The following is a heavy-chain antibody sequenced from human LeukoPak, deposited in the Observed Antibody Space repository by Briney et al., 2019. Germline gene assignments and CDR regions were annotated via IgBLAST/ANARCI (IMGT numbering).Heavy chain of an antibody. CDR1: GYSISSDYY. V-gene: IGHV4-38-2*02. D-gene: IGHD3-10*01. CDR3: ARGGDYGAGSYDLGGDY. J-gene: IGHJ4*02. Sequence: SETLSLTCTVSGYSISSDYYWGWIRQPPGKGLEWIGSIYHSGSTYYNPSLKSRVTISVDTSKNQFSLKLSSVTAADTAVYYCARGGDYGAGSYDLGGDYWGQGTLVTVSS. CDR2: IYHSGST.